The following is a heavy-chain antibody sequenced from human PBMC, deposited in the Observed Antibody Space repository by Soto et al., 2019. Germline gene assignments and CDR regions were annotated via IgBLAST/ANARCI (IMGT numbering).Heavy chain of an antibody. CDR3: ERHRYSSTWYDY. CDR1: GYSFTIYW. CDR2: IYPGDSDT. V-gene: IGHV5-51*01. D-gene: IGHD6-13*01. J-gene: IGHJ4*01. Sequence: GESLKISCKCSGYSFTIYWIGWVRQLPGKGLEWMGIIYPGDSDTRYSPSFQGQVTISADKSISTAYLQWSSLKASDTAMYYCERHRYSSTWYDYWGHGTLVTVSS.